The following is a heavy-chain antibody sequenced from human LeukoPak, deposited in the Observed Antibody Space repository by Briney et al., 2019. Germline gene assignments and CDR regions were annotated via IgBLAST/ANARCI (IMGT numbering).Heavy chain of an antibody. V-gene: IGHV3-7*01. CDR2: IKQDGSEK. D-gene: IGHD3-3*01. J-gene: IGHJ4*02. CDR3: ARGQGYDFWSGYFDY. CDR1: GFTFSSYW. Sequence: GGSLKLSCAASGFTFSSYWMSWVRQAPGKGLEWVANIKQDGSEKYYVDSVKGRFTISRDNAKNSLYLQMGSLRAEDTAVYYCARGQGYDFWSGYFDYWGQGTLVTVSS.